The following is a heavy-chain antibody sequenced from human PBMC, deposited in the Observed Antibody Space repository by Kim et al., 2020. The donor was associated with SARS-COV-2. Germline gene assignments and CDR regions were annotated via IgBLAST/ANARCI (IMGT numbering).Heavy chain of an antibody. CDR2: GDTT. V-gene: IGHV3-23*01. Sequence: GDTTTAADAGKGRFTISRDNSKTTLYLQMSSRRAEDTAIYYCANPRQPDYWGQGTLVTVSS. J-gene: IGHJ4*02. D-gene: IGHD6-13*01. CDR3: ANPRQPDY.